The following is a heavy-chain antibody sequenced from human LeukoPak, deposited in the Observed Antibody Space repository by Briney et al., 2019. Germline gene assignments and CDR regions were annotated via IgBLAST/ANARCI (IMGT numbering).Heavy chain of an antibody. CDR1: GFSFGDHA. V-gene: IGHV3-49*04. Sequence: GGSLRLSCRGSGFSFGDHAMSWVRQAPGKGLEWVGFMRSKAYRGTTEYAASVKGRFTISRDDSASIAYLQMNSLKTEDTAMYYCARGPIQLWIHNAMDVWGQGTTVTVSS. J-gene: IGHJ6*02. CDR2: MRSKAYRGTT. D-gene: IGHD5-18*01. CDR3: ARGPIQLWIHNAMDV.